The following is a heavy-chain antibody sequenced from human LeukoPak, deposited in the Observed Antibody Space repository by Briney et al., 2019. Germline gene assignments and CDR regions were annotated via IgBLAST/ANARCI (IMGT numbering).Heavy chain of an antibody. Sequence: SVKVSCKASGGTFSSYAISWVRQAPGQGLEWMGRIIPILGIANYAQKFQGRVTITADKSTSTAYMELSSLRSEDTAVYYCARDTPHLHYDYVWGSYRYTLDYWGQGTLVTVSS. V-gene: IGHV1-69*04. CDR2: IIPILGIA. D-gene: IGHD3-16*02. CDR3: ARDTPHLHYDYVWGSYRYTLDY. J-gene: IGHJ4*02. CDR1: GGTFSSYA.